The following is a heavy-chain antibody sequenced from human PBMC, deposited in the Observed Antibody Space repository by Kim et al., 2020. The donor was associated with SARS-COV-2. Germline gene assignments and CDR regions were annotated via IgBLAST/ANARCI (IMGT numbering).Heavy chain of an antibody. J-gene: IGHJ6*02. CDR3: TTSPHSSGYMQYYYYGMDV. V-gene: IGHV3-15*01. D-gene: IGHD3-22*01. CDR2: IKSKTDGGTT. Sequence: GGSLRLSCAASGFTFSNAWMSWVRQAPGKGLEWVGRIKSKTDGGTTDYAAPVKGRFTISRDDSKNTLYLQMNSLKTEDTAVYYCTTSPHSSGYMQYYYYGMDVWGQGTTVTVSS. CDR1: GFTFSNAW.